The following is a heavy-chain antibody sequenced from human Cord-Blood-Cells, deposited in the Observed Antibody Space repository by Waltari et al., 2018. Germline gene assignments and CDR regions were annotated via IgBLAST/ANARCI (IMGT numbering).Heavy chain of an antibody. Sequence: QVQLVQSGAEVKKPGSSVKVSCKASGGTFSSYAIRWVRKATGTGLEWLGGIIPIFGTANDAQRFQGRVTMTADKSTSTAYMELSSLRSEDTAVYYCARRPDYGDWYFDLWGRGTLVTVSS. CDR2: IIPIFGTA. CDR3: ARRPDYGDWYFDL. D-gene: IGHD4-17*01. CDR1: GGTFSSYA. V-gene: IGHV1-69*06. J-gene: IGHJ2*01.